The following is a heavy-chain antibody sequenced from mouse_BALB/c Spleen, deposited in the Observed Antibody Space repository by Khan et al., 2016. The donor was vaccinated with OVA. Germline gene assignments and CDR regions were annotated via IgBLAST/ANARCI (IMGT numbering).Heavy chain of an antibody. CDR1: GFSLSRYN. CDR2: IWGGGGT. CDR3: ARAYYRYGDYYAMDY. Sequence: QVQLKESGPGLVSPSQSLSITCTVSGFSLSRYNIHWVRQPPGKGLEWLGMIWGGGGTDYNSTLKSRLSISKDNSKSQVFLKMNSLQTDDTAMYSCARAYYRYGDYYAMDYWGQGTSVTVSS. V-gene: IGHV2-6-4*01. J-gene: IGHJ4*01. D-gene: IGHD2-14*01.